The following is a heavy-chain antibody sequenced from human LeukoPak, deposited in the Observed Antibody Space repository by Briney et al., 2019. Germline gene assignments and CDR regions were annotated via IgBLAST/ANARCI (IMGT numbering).Heavy chain of an antibody. V-gene: IGHV3-21*01. CDR1: GFIFSSYA. CDR3: ARDGAPYCSGGTCYLFYWFDP. D-gene: IGHD2-15*01. CDR2: ISSNSKYI. Sequence: SGGSLRLSCATPGFIFSSYAMSWVRQAPGKGLEWVAAISSNSKYIYYADSVKGRFTVSRDNAKNSLYLQTNSLRAEDTAVYFCARDGAPYCSGGTCYLFYWFDPWGQGTLVTVPS. J-gene: IGHJ5*02.